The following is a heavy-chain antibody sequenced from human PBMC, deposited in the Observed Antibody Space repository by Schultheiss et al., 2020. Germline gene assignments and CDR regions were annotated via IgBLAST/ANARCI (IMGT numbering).Heavy chain of an antibody. J-gene: IGHJ4*02. Sequence: SETLSLTCTVSGGDISSYDWSWIRQPPGKGLEWIGSIYYSGSTYYNPSLKSRVTISVDTSKNQFSLKLSSVTAADTAVYYCAREIGDSSGYHYGYWGQGTLDPVPS. CDR3: AREIGDSSGYHYGY. V-gene: IGHV4-39*07. CDR2: IYYSGST. CDR1: GGDISSYD. D-gene: IGHD3-22*01.